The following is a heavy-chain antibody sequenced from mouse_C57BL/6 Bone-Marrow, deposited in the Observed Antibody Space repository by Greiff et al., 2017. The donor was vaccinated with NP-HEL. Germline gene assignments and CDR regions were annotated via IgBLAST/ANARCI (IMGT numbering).Heavy chain of an antibody. CDR1: GFTFSDYG. Sequence: EVKLVESGGGLVKPGGSLKLSCAASGFTFSDYGMHWVRQAPEKGLEWVAYISSGSSTIYYADTVKGRFTISRDNAKNTLFLQMTSLRSEDTAMYYCARKVYYYGSSGYFDVWGTGTTVTVSS. V-gene: IGHV5-17*01. D-gene: IGHD1-1*01. J-gene: IGHJ1*03. CDR3: ARKVYYYGSSGYFDV. CDR2: ISSGSSTI.